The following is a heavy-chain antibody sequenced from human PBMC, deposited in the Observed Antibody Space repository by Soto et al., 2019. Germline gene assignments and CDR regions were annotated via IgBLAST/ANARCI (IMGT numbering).Heavy chain of an antibody. D-gene: IGHD3-3*01. CDR2: ISTSNGYT. V-gene: IGHV1-18*01. CDR3: ARDRSFALLVWSPSDSYGMDV. CDR1: GYSFSTYG. J-gene: IGHJ6*02. Sequence: QVQLVQSAGEVKEPGASLKVACKASGYSFSTYGISWGRQAPGQGLEGMGWISTSNGYTNYAQKFQGRVSMTTDTSTNTAYMEVRSLRSDDTAFYFCARDRSFALLVWSPSDSYGMDVWGQGTSVTVSS.